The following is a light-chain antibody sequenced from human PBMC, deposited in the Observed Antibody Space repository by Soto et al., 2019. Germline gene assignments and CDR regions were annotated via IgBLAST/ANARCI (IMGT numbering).Light chain of an antibody. Sequence: QSALTQPPSASGSPGQSVTISCTGTSSDVGGYYSVSWYQQQPGKAPKLIIYEVNKRPSGVPDRFSASKSDNTASLTVSGLQAEDEADYYCSSYAGSNNVVFGGGTQLTVL. CDR2: EVN. V-gene: IGLV2-8*01. CDR3: SSYAGSNNVV. CDR1: SSDVGGYYS. J-gene: IGLJ2*01.